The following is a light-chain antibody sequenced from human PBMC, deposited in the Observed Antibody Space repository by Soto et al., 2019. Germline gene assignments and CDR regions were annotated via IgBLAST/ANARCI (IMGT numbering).Light chain of an antibody. Sequence: DIPLTQSPSFLSASVGDRVTITCRASQDISSYLAWYQQKPGKAPKLLIYAASTLQSWVPSRFSGSGSGTEFTLTISSLQPEDFATYYGQQLNSYPITFGQGTRLEMK. V-gene: IGKV1-9*01. J-gene: IGKJ5*01. CDR1: QDISSY. CDR3: QQLNSYPIT. CDR2: AAS.